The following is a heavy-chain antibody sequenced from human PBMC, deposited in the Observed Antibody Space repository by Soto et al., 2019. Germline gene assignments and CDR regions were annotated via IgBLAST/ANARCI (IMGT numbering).Heavy chain of an antibody. J-gene: IGHJ6*03. CDR2: ISSSSSTI. Sequence: GGSLRLSCAASGFTFSSYSMNWVRQAPGKGLEWVSYISSSSSTIYYADSVKGRFTISRDNAKNSRYLQMNSLRAEDTAVYYCARAPSSDGDFAGGDYYYYYYYMDVWGKGTTVTVSS. D-gene: IGHD4-17*01. CDR1: GFTFSSYS. V-gene: IGHV3-48*01. CDR3: ARAPSSDGDFAGGDYYYYYYYMDV.